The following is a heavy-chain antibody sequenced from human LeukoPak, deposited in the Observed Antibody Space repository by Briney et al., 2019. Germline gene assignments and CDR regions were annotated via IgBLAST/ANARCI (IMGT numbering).Heavy chain of an antibody. J-gene: IGHJ6*02. CDR3: SAGATTYCGEDCYPSFFFYHGIDV. CDR2: IVVDGGST. D-gene: IGHD2-21*02. CDR1: GFTFTTFA. Sequence: SVKVSCKASGFTFTTFAVQWVRQARGQRLGWIGWIVVDGGSTHYAQKFQERVDIITDRSTNTVFMELRSLRSDDTAVYYCSAGATTYCGEDCYPSFFFYHGIDVWGQGITVTVSS. V-gene: IGHV1-58*01.